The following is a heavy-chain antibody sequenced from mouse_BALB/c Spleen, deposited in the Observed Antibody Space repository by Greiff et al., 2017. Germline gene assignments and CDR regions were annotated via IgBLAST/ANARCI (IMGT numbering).Heavy chain of an antibody. CDR2: IYPGDGDT. J-gene: IGHJ3*01. CDR3: ARSGGNPFAY. CDR1: GYTFTSYW. V-gene: IGHV1-87*01. Sequence: QVQLKQSGAELARPGASVKLSCKASGYTFTSYWMQWVKQRPGQGLEWIGAIYPGDGDTRYTQKFKGKATLTADKSSSTAYMQLSSLASEDSAVYYCARSGGNPFAYWGQGTLVTVSA. D-gene: IGHD1-1*02.